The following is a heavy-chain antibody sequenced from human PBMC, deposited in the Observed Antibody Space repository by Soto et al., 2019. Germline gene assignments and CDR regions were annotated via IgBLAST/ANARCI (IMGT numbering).Heavy chain of an antibody. CDR1: GFSLTTRGVG. CDR2: IYWDDDE. Sequence: QITLKESGPTLVKPTQTLTLTCTFSGFSLTTRGVGVGWIRQPPGKALEWLALIYWDDDEGYSPSLKSRLTIPKDTSKNHVFLIMTNMDPVDTATSFCAHRPRGYIYHFDYWGQGPLVTVSS. J-gene: IGHJ4*02. CDR3: AHRPRGYIYHFDY. V-gene: IGHV2-5*02. D-gene: IGHD5-18*01.